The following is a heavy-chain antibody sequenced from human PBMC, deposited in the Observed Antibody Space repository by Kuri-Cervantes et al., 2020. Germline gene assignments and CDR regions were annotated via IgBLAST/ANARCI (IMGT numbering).Heavy chain of an antibody. D-gene: IGHD2-21*02. Sequence: ASVKVSCKASGYTFTSYDINWVRQATGQGLEWMGWMNPNSGNTGYAQKFQGRVTITRDTSASTAYMELSSLRSEDTAVYFCARDGECGGDCYANYWGQGTLVTVSS. CDR3: ARDGECGGDCYANY. CDR1: GYTFTSYD. J-gene: IGHJ4*02. V-gene: IGHV1-8*02. CDR2: MNPNSGNT.